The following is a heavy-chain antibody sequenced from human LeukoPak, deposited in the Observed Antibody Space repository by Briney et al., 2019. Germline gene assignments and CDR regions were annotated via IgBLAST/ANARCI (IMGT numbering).Heavy chain of an antibody. Sequence: GRSLRLSCAASGFTFDDYAMHWVRQAPGKGLEWVSGISWNSGSIGYADSVKGRFTISRDNAKNSLYLQMNSLRAEDMALYYCAKAPYDSLAGVAFDIWGQGTMVTVSS. CDR3: AKAPYDSLAGVAFDI. CDR1: GFTFDDYA. V-gene: IGHV3-9*03. CDR2: ISWNSGSI. J-gene: IGHJ3*02. D-gene: IGHD3-22*01.